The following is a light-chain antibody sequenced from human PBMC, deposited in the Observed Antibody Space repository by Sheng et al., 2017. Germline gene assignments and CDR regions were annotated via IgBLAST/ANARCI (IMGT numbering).Light chain of an antibody. CDR2: KAS. V-gene: IGKV1-5*03. CDR3: QQYNSYPWT. Sequence: DIQMTQSPSSLSASVGDRVTITCRASQGIVSYLNWYQQKPGKAPKLLIYKASSLESGVPSRFSGSGSGTEFTLTISSLQPDDFATYYCQQYNSYPWTFGQGTKVEIK. CDR1: QGIVSY. J-gene: IGKJ1*01.